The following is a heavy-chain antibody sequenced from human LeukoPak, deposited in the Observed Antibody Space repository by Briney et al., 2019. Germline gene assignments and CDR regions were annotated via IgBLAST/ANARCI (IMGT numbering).Heavy chain of an antibody. J-gene: IGHJ5*02. Sequence: PSETLSLTCAVYGGSFSGYYWSWIRQPPGKGLEWIGEINHSGSTNYNPSLKSRVTISVDTSKNQFSLKLSSVTAADTAVYYCARRWGQLWLRGSWFDPWGQGTLVTVSS. CDR3: ARRWGQLWLRGSWFDP. D-gene: IGHD5-18*01. CDR2: INHSGST. V-gene: IGHV4-34*01. CDR1: GGSFSGYY.